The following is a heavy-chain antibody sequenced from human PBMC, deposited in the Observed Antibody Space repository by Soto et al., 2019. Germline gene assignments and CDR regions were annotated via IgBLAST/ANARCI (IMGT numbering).Heavy chain of an antibody. CDR3: VRGNRGFDY. CDR2: SRNKDHTYST. D-gene: IGHD7-27*01. V-gene: IGHV3-72*01. Sequence: PGGSLRLSCAVSGFTFSDHYMDWVRQAPGKGLEWVGRSRNKDHTYSTEYAASVEGRFTISRDDSENSLRLHMNSLKTEDTAVYFCVRGNRGFDYWGQGTLVTVS. CDR1: GFTFSDHY. J-gene: IGHJ4*02.